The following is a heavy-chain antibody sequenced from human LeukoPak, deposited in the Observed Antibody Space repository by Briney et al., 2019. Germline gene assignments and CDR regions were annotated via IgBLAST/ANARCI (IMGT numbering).Heavy chain of an antibody. V-gene: IGHV3-66*02. CDR1: RFTVSSNY. CDR3: ARDGGYCGGDCYTEI. Sequence: GGSLRLSCAASRFTVSSNYMSWVRQAPGNGLEWVSVIYSGGSTYYADSVKGRFTISRDNSKNTLYLQMNSLRAEDTAVYYCARDGGYCGGDCYTEIWGQGTMVTVSS. CDR2: IYSGGST. D-gene: IGHD2-21*02. J-gene: IGHJ3*02.